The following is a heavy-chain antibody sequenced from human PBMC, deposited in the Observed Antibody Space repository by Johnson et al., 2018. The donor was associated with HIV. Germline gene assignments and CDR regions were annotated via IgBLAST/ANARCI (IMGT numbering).Heavy chain of an antibody. CDR1: GFTFSDYY. Sequence: QVQLVESGGGLVKPGGSLRLSCAASGFTFSDYYMSWIHQAPGKGLEWVSYISSSGSSIYYADSVKGRFTISRDNAKNSLYLQMNSLRAEDTAVYDCAGGYGSGSGYEDAFDIWGQGTMVTVSS. V-gene: IGHV3-11*04. J-gene: IGHJ3*02. CDR3: AGGYGSGSGYEDAFDI. CDR2: ISSSGSSI. D-gene: IGHD3-10*01.